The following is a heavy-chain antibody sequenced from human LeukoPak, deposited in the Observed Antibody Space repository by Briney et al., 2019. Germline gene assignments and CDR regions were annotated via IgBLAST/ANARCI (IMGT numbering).Heavy chain of an antibody. CDR1: GFTFSSYA. Sequence: GGSLRLSRAASGFTFSSYAMSWVRRAPGKGLEWVSAISGSGGSTYYADSVKGRFTISRDNAKNTLYLQMNSLRAEDTAVYYCAKTTTLLGYCSSTSCRGFDYWGQGTLVTVSS. CDR3: AKTTTLLGYCSSTSCRGFDY. CDR2: ISGSGGST. J-gene: IGHJ4*02. D-gene: IGHD2-2*01. V-gene: IGHV3-23*01.